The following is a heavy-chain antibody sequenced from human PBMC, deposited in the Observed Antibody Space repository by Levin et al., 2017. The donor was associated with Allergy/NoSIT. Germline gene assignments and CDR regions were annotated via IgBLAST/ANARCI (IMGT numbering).Heavy chain of an antibody. V-gene: IGHV3-66*01. J-gene: IGHJ4*02. CDR1: GFTVSSKY. D-gene: IGHD3-22*01. Sequence: GGSLRLSCAASGFTVSSKYMSWVRQAPGKGLEWVSIIYSGGSTYYAESVKGRFTISRDNSKNTLYLQLNSLRAEDTAVYYCARDGYDSSGYWVDRYFDYWGQGTLVTVSS. CDR3: ARDGYDSSGYWVDRYFDY. CDR2: IYSGGST.